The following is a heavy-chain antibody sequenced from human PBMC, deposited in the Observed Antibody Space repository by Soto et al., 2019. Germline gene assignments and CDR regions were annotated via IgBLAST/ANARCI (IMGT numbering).Heavy chain of an antibody. D-gene: IGHD5-12*01. CDR2: IIRSGSA. Sequence: VLLKQWGAGLLKPSETLSLTCAVYGGSFSAYYWSWIRQPPGKGLEWTGEIIRSGSANYNPSLKRRVTITVDTSTNQFSVKLSSVTAAEAVVYYCARADSGYDEKYFQCWGQGTAVNLSS. CDR3: ARADSGYDEKYFQC. CDR1: GGSFSAYY. V-gene: IGHV4-34*12. J-gene: IGHJ1*01.